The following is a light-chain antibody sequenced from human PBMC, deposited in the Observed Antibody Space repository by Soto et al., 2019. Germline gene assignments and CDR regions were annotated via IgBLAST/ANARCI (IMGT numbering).Light chain of an antibody. CDR1: QSVSSNY. Sequence: EIVLTQSPGTLSLSPRERATLSCRASQSVSSNYLAWYQQKPGQAPRLLIYGASSRATGIPDRFSGSGSGTDFTLTISRLEPEDFAVYYCQQYGSSPGTFGQGTKVEIK. CDR3: QQYGSSPGT. CDR2: GAS. V-gene: IGKV3-20*01. J-gene: IGKJ1*01.